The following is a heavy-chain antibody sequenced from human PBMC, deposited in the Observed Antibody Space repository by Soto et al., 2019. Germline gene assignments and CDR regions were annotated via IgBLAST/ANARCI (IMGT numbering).Heavy chain of an antibody. CDR2: MNPNSGHT. CDR1: GYTFTSHD. Sequence: QVQLVQSGAEMKKPGASVKVSCKASGYTFTSHDINWMRQTTGQGLEWMGWMNPNSGHTNYAQKFQGRVTMTRDTSISTAYIELTNLRSEDTAIYYCASDMSTNWGQGTLVTVSS. CDR3: ASDMSTN. D-gene: IGHD2-2*01. V-gene: IGHV1-8*01. J-gene: IGHJ4*02.